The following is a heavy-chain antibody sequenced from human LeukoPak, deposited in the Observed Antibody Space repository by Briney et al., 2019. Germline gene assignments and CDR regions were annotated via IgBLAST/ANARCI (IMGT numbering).Heavy chain of an antibody. D-gene: IGHD3-9*01. J-gene: IGHJ4*02. CDR3: AKDLTPDGVWDIDN. V-gene: IGHV3-23*01. Sequence: PGRSLRLSCAASGFTFDDYAMHWVRQAPGKGLEWVSGIYGGVTSTTFYAESVKGRFTISRDNSKNTLYLQMSSLRDEDTAVYYCAKDLTPDGVWDIDNWGQGTLITVSS. CDR2: IYGGVTSTT. CDR1: GFTFDDYA.